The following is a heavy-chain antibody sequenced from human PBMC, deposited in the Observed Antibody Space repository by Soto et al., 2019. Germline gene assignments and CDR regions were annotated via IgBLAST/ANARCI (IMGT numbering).Heavy chain of an antibody. J-gene: IGHJ4*02. Sequence: EVQLVESGGGLVQPGGSLKLSCVASGFTFSDSAMHWVRQASGKGLEWVGRIRSKVNTYATAYAASVKGRFTISRDDSMNTAYLQMNGLKTEDTAVYYCTRRRDWTAMDPLDYWGQGTLVTVSS. CDR2: IRSKVNTYAT. V-gene: IGHV3-73*02. CDR3: TRRRDWTAMDPLDY. CDR1: GFTFSDSA. D-gene: IGHD5-18*01.